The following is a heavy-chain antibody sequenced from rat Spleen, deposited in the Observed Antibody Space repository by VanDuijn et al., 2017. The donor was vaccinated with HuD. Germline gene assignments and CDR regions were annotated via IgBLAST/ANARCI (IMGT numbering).Heavy chain of an antibody. D-gene: IGHD1-7*01. Sequence: EVQLVESGGGLVQPGRSMKLSCAASGFTFINYGMAWVRQAPTRGLEWVAAISYNGRRTYYRDSVKGRFTISRDNAKSTLYLQMDSLRSEDTATYYCERQWDYWGRGALVTVSS. CDR3: ERQWDY. CDR1: GFTFINYG. V-gene: IGHV5-29*01. J-gene: IGHJ3*01. CDR2: ISYNGRRT.